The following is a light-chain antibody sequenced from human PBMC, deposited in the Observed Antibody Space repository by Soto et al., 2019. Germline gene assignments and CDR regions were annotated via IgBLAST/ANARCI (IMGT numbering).Light chain of an antibody. CDR2: EAS. J-gene: IGKJ1*01. V-gene: IGKV3-11*01. CDR3: HQDINLPWT. CDR1: QTVSSS. Sequence: VFTQSPATLSLSPGERATLSCRASQTVSSSLAWYQQKPGQAPRLLIYEASNRATGIPVRFTGSGAGTDFTLTISSLQPEDFAVYFCHQDINLPWTFGQGTKVDIK.